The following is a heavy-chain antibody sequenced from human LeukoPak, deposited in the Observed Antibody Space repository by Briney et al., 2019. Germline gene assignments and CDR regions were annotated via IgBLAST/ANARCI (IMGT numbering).Heavy chain of an antibody. CDR1: GGSFSGYY. Sequence: PSETLSLTCAVYGGSFSGYYWSWIRQPPGKGLEWIGEISHSGSTNYDPSLKSRVTISVDTSKNQFSLKLSSVTAADTAVYYCAGEGPTVTTAVVDYWGQGTLVTVSS. D-gene: IGHD4-17*01. CDR3: AGEGPTVTTAVVDY. J-gene: IGHJ4*02. CDR2: ISHSGST. V-gene: IGHV4-34*01.